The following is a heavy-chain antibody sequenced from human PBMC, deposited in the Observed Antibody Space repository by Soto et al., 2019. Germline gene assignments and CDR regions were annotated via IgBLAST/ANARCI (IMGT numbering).Heavy chain of an antibody. V-gene: IGHV2-5*02. CDR2: IYWDDDK. Sequence: QITLKESGPTVMKPTQTLTLTCTFSGFSLSTSGVNVGWIRQPPGKALEWLALIYWDDDKRYSPSLKSRLTITKDTFKNQVVLTMTNMDPVDTATYYCTHGPYYYDSSGDRAGYAFEIWGQGTMVTVSS. CDR3: THGPYYYDSSGDRAGYAFEI. CDR1: GFSLSTSGVN. D-gene: IGHD3-22*01. J-gene: IGHJ3*02.